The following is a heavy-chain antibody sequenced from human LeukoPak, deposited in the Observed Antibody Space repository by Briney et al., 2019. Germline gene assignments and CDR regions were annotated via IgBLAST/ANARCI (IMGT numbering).Heavy chain of an antibody. CDR2: IRSNGNEK. CDR1: GFNFRGYA. D-gene: IGHD3-10*01. Sequence: PGGSLRLSCAASGFNFRGYAMHWVRQASGKGPEWVALIRSNGNEKFYPDAVQGRLTISRDNSKNTLFLQMSSLRPEDTAVYYCAKDRDDSGSFKKSMDVWGQGNTVSVSS. J-gene: IGHJ6*02. CDR3: AKDRDDSGSFKKSMDV. V-gene: IGHV3-30*02.